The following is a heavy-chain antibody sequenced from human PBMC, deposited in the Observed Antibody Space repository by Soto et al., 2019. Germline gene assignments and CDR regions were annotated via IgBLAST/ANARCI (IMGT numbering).Heavy chain of an antibody. Sequence: SQTLSLTCAISGNSVSSNSATWNWIRQSRSRGLEWLGGTYYRSKWYNDYAVSVKSRITINPDTSKNQFSLQLNSVTPEDTAVYYCARAPEFDYYYYGMDVWGQGTTVTVSS. CDR1: GNSVSSNSAT. CDR3: ARAPEFDYYYYGMDV. D-gene: IGHD3-10*01. V-gene: IGHV6-1*01. CDR2: TYYRSKWYN. J-gene: IGHJ6*02.